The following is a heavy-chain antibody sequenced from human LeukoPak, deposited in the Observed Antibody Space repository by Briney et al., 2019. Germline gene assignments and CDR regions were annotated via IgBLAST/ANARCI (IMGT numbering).Heavy chain of an antibody. CDR1: GFSLSTSGMC. CDR2: IDWDDDK. CDR3: ARGYCSGGSCYLGVDFDY. D-gene: IGHD2-15*01. Sequence: SGPTLVNPTQTLTLTCTFSGFSLSTSGMCVSWIRQPPGKALEWLARIDWDDDKYYSTSLKTRLTISKDTSNNQVVLTMTNMDPVDTATYYCARGYCSGGSCYLGVDFDYWGQGTLVTVSS. J-gene: IGHJ4*02. V-gene: IGHV2-70*11.